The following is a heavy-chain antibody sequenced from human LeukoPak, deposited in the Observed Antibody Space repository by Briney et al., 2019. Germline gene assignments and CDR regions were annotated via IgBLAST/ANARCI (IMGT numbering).Heavy chain of an antibody. V-gene: IGHV3-53*04. J-gene: IGHJ3*02. CDR3: ARGGYSGYDRDAFDI. Sequence: GGSLRLSCAASGFTVSSNYMSWVRQAPGKGLEWVLVIYSDDSTYYADSVKGRFTISRHNSKNTLYLQMNSLRAEDTAVYYCARGGYSGYDRDAFDIWGQGTMVTVSS. D-gene: IGHD5-12*01. CDR2: IYSDDST. CDR1: GFTVSSNY.